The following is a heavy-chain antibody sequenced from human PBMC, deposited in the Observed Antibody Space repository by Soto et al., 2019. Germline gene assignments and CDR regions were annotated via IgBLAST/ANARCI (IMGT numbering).Heavy chain of an antibody. J-gene: IGHJ4*02. D-gene: IGHD3-3*01. V-gene: IGHV3-74*01. Sequence: EVQLVESGGGLVQPGGSLRLACAASGFSFSSYCMYWVRQAPGKGLVWVSRINSDGSSTNYADSVKGQFTISRDNAKKTLYLQMNSLRAEDTAVYYCASDQFVLDSNHIGGIDYWGQGALVIIS. CDR2: INSDGSST. CDR3: ASDQFVLDSNHIGGIDY. CDR1: GFSFSSYC.